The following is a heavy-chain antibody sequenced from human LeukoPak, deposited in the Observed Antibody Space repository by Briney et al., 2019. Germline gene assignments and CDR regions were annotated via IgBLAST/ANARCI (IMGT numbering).Heavy chain of an antibody. D-gene: IGHD5-24*01. CDR2: IKNDGSEK. V-gene: IGHV3-7*01. J-gene: IGHJ4*02. Sequence: GGSLRLSCAASGFTFNGHWMTWVRQAPGKGLEWVANIKNDGSEKYYVDSVKGRFTISRDNAKNSLYLQMNSLRGDDTAVYYCARIARVSPKKATTDCSFDYWGQGTLLTVPS. CDR1: GFTFNGHW. CDR3: ARIARVSPKKATTDCSFDY.